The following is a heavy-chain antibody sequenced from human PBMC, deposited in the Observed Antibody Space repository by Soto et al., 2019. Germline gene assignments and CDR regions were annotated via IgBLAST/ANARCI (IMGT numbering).Heavy chain of an antibody. D-gene: IGHD4-17*01. V-gene: IGHV2-5*02. CDR1: GFSLSTSGVG. J-gene: IGHJ4*02. CDR2: SYWDDDK. Sequence: QITLKESGPTLVKPTQTLTLTCTFSGFSLSTSGVGVGWIRQPPGKALEWLALSYWDDDKGYSPSLKSRLTITKETSKNQVVLTMTNMDPVDTATYYCGHMETTVTRRWGQGILVTDSS. CDR3: GHMETTVTRR.